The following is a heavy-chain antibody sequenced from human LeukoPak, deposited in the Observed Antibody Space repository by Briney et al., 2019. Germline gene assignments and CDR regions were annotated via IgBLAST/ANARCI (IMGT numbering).Heavy chain of an antibody. J-gene: IGHJ5*02. CDR3: ARLPPTATLWFDP. D-gene: IGHD5-12*01. Sequence: GESLEISCKGSGYSFTSYRIGWVRQMPGKGLEWMGIIYPGDSDTRYSPSFQGQVTISADKSISTAYLQWSSLKASDTAMYYCARLPPTATLWFDPWGQGTLVTVSS. CDR2: IYPGDSDT. V-gene: IGHV5-51*01. CDR1: GYSFTSYR.